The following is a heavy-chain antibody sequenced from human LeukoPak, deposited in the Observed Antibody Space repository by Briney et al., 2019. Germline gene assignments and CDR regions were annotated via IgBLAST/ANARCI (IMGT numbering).Heavy chain of an antibody. CDR1: GFTFSTFG. J-gene: IGHJ4*02. CDR2: IWNDGSKK. CDR3: ARDSLGGDY. Sequence: GRSLRLSCAASGFTFSTFGMHWVRRAPGRGLEWVAVIWNDGSKKFYADSVKGRFTTSRDNSKNTLYLQMNSLRAEDTAVYYCARDSLGGDYWGQGTLVTVSS. V-gene: IGHV3-33*01. D-gene: IGHD3-16*01.